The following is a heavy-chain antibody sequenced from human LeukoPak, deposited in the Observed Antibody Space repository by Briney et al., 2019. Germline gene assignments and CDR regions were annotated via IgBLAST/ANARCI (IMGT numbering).Heavy chain of an antibody. Sequence: GGSLRLSCAASGFTFSSYGMHWVRQAPGKGLEWVAFIRYDGSNKYYADSVKGRFTISRDNSKNTLYLQMNSLRAEDTAVYYCAKSRRRNYDYVWGSYRPPPLFDYWGQGTLVTVSS. CDR3: AKSRRRNYDYVWGSYRPPPLFDY. V-gene: IGHV3-30*02. CDR1: GFTFSSYG. J-gene: IGHJ4*02. D-gene: IGHD3-16*02. CDR2: IRYDGSNK.